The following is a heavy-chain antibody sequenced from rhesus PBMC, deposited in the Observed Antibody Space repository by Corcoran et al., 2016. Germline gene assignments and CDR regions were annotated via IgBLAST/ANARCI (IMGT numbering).Heavy chain of an antibody. CDR2: IYGSGGST. J-gene: IGHJ4*01. V-gene: IGHV4-93*02. CDR3: ARIASSWSNFDY. D-gene: IGHD6-13*01. CDR1: GGSISSSNW. Sequence: QVQLQESGPAVVKPSETLSLTCAVSGGSISSSNWWSWIRQSPGKGLEWIGGIYGSGGSTEYNPSLKSRVTISIDTSKNQFSLKLSSVTAADTAVYYCARIASSWSNFDYWGQGVLVTVSS.